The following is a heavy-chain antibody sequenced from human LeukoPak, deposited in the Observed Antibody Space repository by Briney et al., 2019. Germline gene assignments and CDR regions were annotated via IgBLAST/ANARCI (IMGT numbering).Heavy chain of an antibody. CDR3: ARADQLEFYYYYGMDV. CDR2: INPNSGGT. Sequence: ASVKVSCQASGYTFTGYYMHWVRQAPGQGLEWMGWINPNSGGTNYAQKFQGRVTMTRDTSISTAYMELSRLRSDDTAVYYCARADQLEFYYYYGMDVWGQGTTVTVSS. J-gene: IGHJ6*02. CDR1: GYTFTGYY. V-gene: IGHV1-2*02. D-gene: IGHD2-2*01.